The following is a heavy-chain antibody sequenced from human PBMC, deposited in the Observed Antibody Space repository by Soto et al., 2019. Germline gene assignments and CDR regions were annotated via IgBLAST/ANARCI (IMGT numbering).Heavy chain of an antibody. D-gene: IGHD6-13*01. V-gene: IGHV1-46*01. Sequence: QVQLVQSGAEVKKPGASVKLSCRTSGYTFTHYYIHWVRQAPGQGLEWLAIINPASGSTNYAQDFQRRVTLTLDTSTTTVHMALSGLRGEDTAIFCCARDLAAGNHWGQGTLVTVSS. CDR3: ARDLAAGNH. CDR2: INPASGST. J-gene: IGHJ5*02. CDR1: GYTFTHYY.